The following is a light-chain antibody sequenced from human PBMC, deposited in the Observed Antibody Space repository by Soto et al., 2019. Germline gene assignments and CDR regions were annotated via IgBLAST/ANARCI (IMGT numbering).Light chain of an antibody. CDR1: DNINTF. J-gene: IGKJ5*01. CDR3: QQNYSLPVT. CDR2: GAS. V-gene: IGKV1-39*01. Sequence: DIQMTQSPSSLSASIGDRVTITCRASDNINTFLNWYHQRPGKAPDLLIYGASSLKTGVPSRFSGSGSGTHFTLTIAGLQAADFATYYCQQNYSLPVTFGQGTRREIK.